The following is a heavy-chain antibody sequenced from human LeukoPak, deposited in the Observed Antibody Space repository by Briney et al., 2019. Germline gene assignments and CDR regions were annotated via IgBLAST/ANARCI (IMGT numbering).Heavy chain of an antibody. CDR3: ARSLRGSASSEDYYYYYMDV. CDR2: IYTSGST. Sequence: PSETLSLTCTVSGGSIISGSSYWSWIRQPAGKGLEWIGRIYTSGSTSYNPSLKSRITISVDTSKNQFSLKLSSVTAADTAVYYCARSLRGSASSEDYYYYYMDVSGKGTTVTVSS. J-gene: IGHJ6*03. D-gene: IGHD2-15*01. CDR1: GGSIISGSSY. V-gene: IGHV4-61*02.